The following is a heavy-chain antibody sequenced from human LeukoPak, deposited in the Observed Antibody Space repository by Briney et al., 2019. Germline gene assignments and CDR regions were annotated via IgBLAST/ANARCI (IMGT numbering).Heavy chain of an antibody. CDR3: ARSLRVRGVPDYMDV. CDR1: GFTFSSYA. J-gene: IGHJ6*03. D-gene: IGHD3-10*01. V-gene: IGHV3-53*01. CDR2: IYKNAIT. Sequence: GGSLRLSCAASGFTFSSYAMGWVRQAPGKGLEWVSVIYKNAITYHADTVKGRFTISRDNAKNMLYLQMNSLRADDTAVYYCARSLRVRGVPDYMDVWGKGTTVIISS.